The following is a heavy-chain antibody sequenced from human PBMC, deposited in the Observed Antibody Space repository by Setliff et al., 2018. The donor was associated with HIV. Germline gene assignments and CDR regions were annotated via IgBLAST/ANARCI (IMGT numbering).Heavy chain of an antibody. CDR1: DGSFSDYY. V-gene: IGHV4-34*01. CDR2: INHRGST. J-gene: IGHJ4*02. CDR3: ARESPSSSWFYFDF. D-gene: IGHD6-13*01. Sequence: KPSETLSLTCAVYDGSFSDYYWTWIRQSPGKGLEWIGEINHRGSTNYNPSLKSRVTVSVDTSKNQFSLKLGSVTAADTAVYYCARESPSSSWFYFDFWGQGTLVTVSS.